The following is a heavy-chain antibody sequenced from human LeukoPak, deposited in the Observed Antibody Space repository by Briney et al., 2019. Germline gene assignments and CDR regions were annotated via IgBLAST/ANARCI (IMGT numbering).Heavy chain of an antibody. J-gene: IGHJ6*02. CDR1: GFTFSDYT. CDR3: ARSPGYCRGGSCYYYYAMDV. V-gene: IGHV3-69-1*01. Sequence: PGGSLRLSCVASGFTFSDYTMKWVRQAPGKGLEWVSTFSRSSDIYYADSVKGRFTISRDSAKNSLYLQMISLRDEDTAVYYCARSPGYCRGGSCYYYYAMDVWGQGTTVTVSS. CDR2: FSRSSDI. D-gene: IGHD2-15*01.